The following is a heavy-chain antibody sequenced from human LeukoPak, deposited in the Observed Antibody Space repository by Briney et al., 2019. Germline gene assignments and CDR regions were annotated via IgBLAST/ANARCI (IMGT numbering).Heavy chain of an antibody. CDR2: IYYSGST. Sequence: SETLSLTCTVSGGSISSSSYYWGWIRQPPGKGLEWIGSIYYSGSTYHNPSLKSRVTISVDTSKNQFSLKLTSVTAADTAVYFCARLPYNWNDADYWGQGTLVTVSS. CDR3: ARLPYNWNDADY. D-gene: IGHD1-20*01. J-gene: IGHJ4*02. CDR1: GGSISSSSYY. V-gene: IGHV4-39*01.